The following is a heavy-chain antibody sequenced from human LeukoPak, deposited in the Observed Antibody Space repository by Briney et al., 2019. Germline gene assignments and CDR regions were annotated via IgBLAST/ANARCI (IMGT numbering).Heavy chain of an antibody. CDR3: ARDGLTYYDFWSGYLPGGYYYYMDV. J-gene: IGHJ6*03. V-gene: IGHV1-46*01. D-gene: IGHD3-3*01. CDR1: GYTFTSYY. CDR2: INPSGGST. Sequence: EASVKVSCKASGYTFTSYYMHWVRQAPGQGLEWMGIINPSGGSTSYAQKFQGRVTMTRDTSTSTVYMELSSLRSEDTAVYYCARDGLTYYDFWSGYLPGGYYYYMDVWGKGTTVTVSS.